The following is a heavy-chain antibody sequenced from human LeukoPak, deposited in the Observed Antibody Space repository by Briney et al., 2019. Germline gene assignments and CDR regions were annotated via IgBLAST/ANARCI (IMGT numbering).Heavy chain of an antibody. D-gene: IGHD7-27*01. J-gene: IGHJ4*02. CDR1: GFTFDDYA. CDR3: AKGRNWGSFDY. CDR2: ISWNSGSI. V-gene: IGHV3-9*01. Sequence: QTGGSLRLSCAASGFTFDDYAMHWVRQAPGKGLEWVSGISWNSGSIGYADSVKGRSTISRDNAKNSLYLQMNSLRAEDTALYYCAKGRNWGSFDYWGQGTLVTVSS.